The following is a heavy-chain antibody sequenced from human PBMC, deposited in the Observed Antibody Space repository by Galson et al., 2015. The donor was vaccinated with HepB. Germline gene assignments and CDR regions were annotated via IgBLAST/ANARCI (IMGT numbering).Heavy chain of an antibody. CDR3: ARGPVGATTWYYYYYMDV. V-gene: IGHV1-8*01. CDR1: GYTFTSYD. Sequence: SVKVSCKASGYTFTSYDINWVRQATGQGLEWMGWMNPNSGNTGYAQKFQGRVTMTRNTSISTAYMELSSLRSEGTAVYYCARGPVGATTWYYYYYMDVWGKGTTVTVSS. J-gene: IGHJ6*03. CDR2: MNPNSGNT. D-gene: IGHD1-26*01.